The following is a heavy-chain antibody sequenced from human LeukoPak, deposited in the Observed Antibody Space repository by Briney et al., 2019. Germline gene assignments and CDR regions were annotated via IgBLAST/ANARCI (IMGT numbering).Heavy chain of an antibody. CDR1: GGTFSSYA. CDR2: IIPIFGTA. CDR3: ARGGQDFRSGQNWFDP. Sequence: ASVKVSCKASGGTFSSYAISWVRQAPGQGLEWMGGIIPIFGTANYAQKFQGRVTITADESTSTAYMELSSLRSEDTAVYYCARGGQDFRSGQNWFDPWGQGTLVTVSS. J-gene: IGHJ5*02. D-gene: IGHD3-3*01. V-gene: IGHV1-69*13.